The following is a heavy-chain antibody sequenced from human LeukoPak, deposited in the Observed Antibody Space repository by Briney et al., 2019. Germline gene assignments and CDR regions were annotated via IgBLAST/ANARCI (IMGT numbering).Heavy chain of an antibody. D-gene: IGHD3-9*01. J-gene: IGHJ6*03. CDR3: ASQNYDILTGYSDYMDV. CDR2: MNPNSGNT. V-gene: IGHV1-8*01. Sequence: ASVKVSCKASGYTFTSYDINWVRQAPGQGLEWMGWMNPNSGNTGYAQKFHGRVTMTRNTSISTAYMELSSLRSEDTAVYYCASQNYDILTGYSDYMDVWGKGTTVTVSS. CDR1: GYTFTSYD.